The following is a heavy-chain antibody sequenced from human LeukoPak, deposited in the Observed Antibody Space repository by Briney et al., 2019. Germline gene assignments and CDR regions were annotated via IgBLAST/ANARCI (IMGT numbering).Heavy chain of an antibody. Sequence: GGSLRLSCAASGFTLGGNAMSWVRQAPGRGLEWVSGVGGDDRTHYADSVRGRFTISRDNSMNTVSLDMNRLRDEDTAVYYCAKDLSWWAAADHWGQGALVTVAS. CDR2: VGGDDRT. J-gene: IGHJ1*01. D-gene: IGHD2-15*01. CDR1: GFTLGGNA. V-gene: IGHV3-23*01. CDR3: AKDLSWWAAADH.